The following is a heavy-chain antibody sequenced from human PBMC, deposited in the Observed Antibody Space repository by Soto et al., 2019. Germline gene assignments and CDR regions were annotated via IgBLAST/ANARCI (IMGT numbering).Heavy chain of an antibody. J-gene: IGHJ4*02. CDR2: ITHSGRT. D-gene: IGHD2-21*02. V-gene: IGHV4-34*01. CDR3: ARGLTGVVTGLYYYDY. CDR1: GGSISSGGYQ. Sequence: SETLSLTCAVSGGSISSGGYQWTWIRQPPGKGLEWIGEITHSGRTNSNPSLKSRVTISVDASKKQLSLKLNSVTAADTAVYYCARGLTGVVTGLYYYDYWGQGILVTVSS.